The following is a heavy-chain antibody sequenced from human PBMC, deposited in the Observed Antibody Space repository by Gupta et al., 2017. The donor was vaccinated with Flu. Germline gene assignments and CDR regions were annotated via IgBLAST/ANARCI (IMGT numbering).Heavy chain of an antibody. CDR3: ARSKVFDY. J-gene: IGHJ4*02. V-gene: IGHV3-49*03. CDR2: IRSKPYGGTT. CDR1: GFPFVGYA. Sequence: EVQLVESGGGLVEPGRSLRLSCTSSGFPFVGYAMTWFRQAPGKGLEWVVFIRSKPYGGTTEYAASVRGRFTISRDDSKSIAYLQMSSLKTEDTAMYYCARSKVFDYWGQGTLVTVSS.